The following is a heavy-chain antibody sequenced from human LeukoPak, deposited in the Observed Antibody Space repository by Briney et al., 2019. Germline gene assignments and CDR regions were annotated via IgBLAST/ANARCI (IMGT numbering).Heavy chain of an antibody. CDR1: GDSIGSYS. CDR2: IYYSGNT. CDR3: ARDCYDTSTYYYVDAFDI. V-gene: IGHV4-59*01. J-gene: IGHJ3*02. Sequence: SETLSLTCTISGDSIGSYSWIGIRQPPGKGLEWIGYIYYSGNTNYNPSLKSRVTISVDTSKNQFSLKLSSVTAADTAVYYCARDCYDTSTYYYVDAFDIWGQGTMATVSS. D-gene: IGHD3-22*01.